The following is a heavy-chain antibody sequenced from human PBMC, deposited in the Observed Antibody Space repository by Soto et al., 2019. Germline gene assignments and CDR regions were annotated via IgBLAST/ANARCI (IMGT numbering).Heavy chain of an antibody. CDR2: IKQDGSEK. J-gene: IGHJ4*02. CDR1: GFTFSSYW. Sequence: EVQLVESGGGLVQPGGSLSLACAASGFTFSSYWMSWVRQAPGKGREWVANIKQDGSEKSSVDSVKVRFTISRDNATHSLYLQMNSKRAEDTAVYYCARDWDSLPLDYWGQGTLVTVSS. CDR3: ARDWDSLPLDY. D-gene: IGHD1-26*01. V-gene: IGHV3-7*03.